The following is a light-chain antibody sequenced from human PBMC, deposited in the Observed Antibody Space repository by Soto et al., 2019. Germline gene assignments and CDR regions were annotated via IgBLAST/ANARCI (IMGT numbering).Light chain of an antibody. CDR3: QQTLSFPPT. CDR1: QAIDSW. CDR2: TGS. V-gene: IGKV1-12*01. J-gene: IGKJ1*01. Sequence: DLPMTQSPSSVSASVGDRVTITCRASQAIDSWLAWYQQKPGEAPKLLIFTGSLLHSGVPPRFSCSGSGTDFTLTISSLQPEDFATYYCQQTLSFPPTFGQGTKV.